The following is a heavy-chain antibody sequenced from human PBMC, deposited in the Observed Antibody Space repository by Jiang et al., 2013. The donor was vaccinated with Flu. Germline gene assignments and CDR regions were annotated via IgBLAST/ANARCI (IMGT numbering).Heavy chain of an antibody. CDR1: GFTFSNAW. CDR3: TTDPVYSSSWSNWFDP. D-gene: IGHD6-13*01. Sequence: QLLESGGGLVKPGGSLRLSCAASGFTFSNAWMSWVRQAPGKGLEWVGRIKSKTDGGTTDYAAPVKGRFTISRDDSKNTLYLQMNSLKTEDTAVYYCTTDPVYSSSWSNWFDPWGQGTLVTVSS. J-gene: IGHJ5*02. V-gene: IGHV3-15*01. CDR2: IKSKTDGGTT.